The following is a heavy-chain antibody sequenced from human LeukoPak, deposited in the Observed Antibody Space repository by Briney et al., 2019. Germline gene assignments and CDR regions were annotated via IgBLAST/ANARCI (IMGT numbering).Heavy chain of an antibody. V-gene: IGHV1-69*13. D-gene: IGHD5-12*01. Sequence: SVTVSCKASGGTFSSYAISWVRQAPGQGLEWMGGIIPIFGTANYAQKFQGRVTITADESTSTAYMELSSLRYEDTAVYYCARDSGYDFRYFDYWGQGTLVTVSS. J-gene: IGHJ4*02. CDR1: GGTFSSYA. CDR3: ARDSGYDFRYFDY. CDR2: IIPIFGTA.